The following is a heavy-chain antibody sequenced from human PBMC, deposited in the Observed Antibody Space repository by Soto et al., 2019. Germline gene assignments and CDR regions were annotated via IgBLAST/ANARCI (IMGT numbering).Heavy chain of an antibody. D-gene: IGHD2-21*02. Sequence: QVQLVQSGAEVKKPGSSVKVSCKASGGTFSSYTISWVRQAPGQGLEWMGRIIPILGIANYAQKFQGRVTITADKSPSTAYMELSSLRSEDTAVYYCARGASVVVTAIRLDYWGQGTLVTVSS. J-gene: IGHJ4*02. CDR3: ARGASVVVTAIRLDY. CDR1: GGTFSSYT. CDR2: IIPILGIA. V-gene: IGHV1-69*02.